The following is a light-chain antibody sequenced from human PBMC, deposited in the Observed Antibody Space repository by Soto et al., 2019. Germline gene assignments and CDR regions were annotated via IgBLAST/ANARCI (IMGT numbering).Light chain of an antibody. CDR2: EVS. Sequence: QSALTQPPSASGSPGQSVTISCTGTSSDVGGYNYVSWYQQHPGKAPKLMIYEVSKRPSGVPDRFSGSKSGNTASLTVSGLQAEDEAAYYCSSYAGSHYVFGTGTKLTVL. V-gene: IGLV2-8*01. CDR1: SSDVGGYNY. J-gene: IGLJ1*01. CDR3: SSYAGSHYV.